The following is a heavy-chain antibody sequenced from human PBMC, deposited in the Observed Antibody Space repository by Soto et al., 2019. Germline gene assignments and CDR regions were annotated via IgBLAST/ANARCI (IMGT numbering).Heavy chain of an antibody. CDR1: GGSISSSTYY. D-gene: IGHD2-15*01. V-gene: IGHV4-39*01. J-gene: IGHJ4*02. CDR3: ARRIGYCSGGSCTPYYFDY. Sequence: PSETLSLTCTVSGGSISSSTYYWGWIRQPPGKGLEWIGNIYSSGSTYYNPSLKSRVTISIDTSRNQFSLKLRSVTAADTAVYYCARRIGYCSGGSCTPYYFDYWGQGTLVTVSS. CDR2: IYSSGST.